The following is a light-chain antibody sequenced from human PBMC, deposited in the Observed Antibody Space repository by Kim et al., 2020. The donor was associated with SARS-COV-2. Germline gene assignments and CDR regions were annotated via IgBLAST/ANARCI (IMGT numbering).Light chain of an antibody. V-gene: IGKV1-39*01. CDR1: QSISSY. CDR2: AAS. Sequence: SVGERVTITCRASQSISSYLNWYQQKPGKAPKLLIYAASSLQSGVPSRFSGSGSGTDFTLTISSLQPEDFATYYCQQSYSTPPLTFGGGTKVDIK. J-gene: IGKJ4*01. CDR3: QQSYSTPPLT.